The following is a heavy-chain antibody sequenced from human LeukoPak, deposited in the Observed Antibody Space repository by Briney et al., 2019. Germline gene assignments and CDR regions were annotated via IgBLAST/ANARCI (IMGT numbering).Heavy chain of an antibody. V-gene: IGHV4-34*01. Sequence: SETLSLTCAVYGGSFSGYYWSWLRQPPGKGLEWIGEINHSGSTNYNPSLKSRVTISVDTSKNQFSLKLSSVTAADTALYYCARGDYGGNSYYWGQGTLVTVSS. CDR3: ARGDYGGNSYY. CDR2: INHSGST. J-gene: IGHJ4*02. CDR1: GGSFSGYY. D-gene: IGHD4-23*01.